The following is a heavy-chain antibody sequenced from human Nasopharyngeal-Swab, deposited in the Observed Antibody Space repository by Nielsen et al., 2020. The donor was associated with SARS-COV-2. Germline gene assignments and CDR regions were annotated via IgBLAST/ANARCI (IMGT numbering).Heavy chain of an antibody. J-gene: IGHJ6*03. CDR3: ARYGAGGSRITMVRGYMDV. V-gene: IGHV4-34*01. Sequence: ESLKISCAASGFTFSSYAMHWVRQPPGKGLEWIGEINHSGSTNYNPSLKSRVTISVDTSKNQFSLKLSSVTAADTAVYYCARYGAGGSRITMVRGYMDVWGKGTTVTVSS. CDR1: GFTFSSYA. CDR2: INHSGST. D-gene: IGHD3-10*01.